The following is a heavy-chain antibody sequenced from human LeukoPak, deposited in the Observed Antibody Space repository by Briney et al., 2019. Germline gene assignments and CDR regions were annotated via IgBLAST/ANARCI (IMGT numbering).Heavy chain of an antibody. CDR3: ARRRGYSGYGNYYFDY. D-gene: IGHD5-12*01. V-gene: IGHV4-59*12. Sequence: SETLSLTCTVSGGSISGFDWSWFRQPPGKRLEWIGNIHSSGTTNYNPSLKSRVTISVDTSKNQFSLKLSSVTAADTAVYYCARRRGYSGYGNYYFDYWGQGTLVTVSS. J-gene: IGHJ4*02. CDR2: IHSSGTT. CDR1: GGSISGFD.